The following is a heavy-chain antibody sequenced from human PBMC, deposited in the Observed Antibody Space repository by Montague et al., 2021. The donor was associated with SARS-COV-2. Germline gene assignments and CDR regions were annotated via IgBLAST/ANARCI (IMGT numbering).Heavy chain of an antibody. J-gene: IGHJ3*02. Sequence: SLRLSGAASGFTLCSHWMHWVRQAPGEGLVWVSRINSDGRNLGYADSVKGRFTISRDNAQNTLYLQMNSLRAEDTAVYYCARDRVVGVTTNTLDIWGQGTMVTVSS. CDR3: ARDRVVGVTTNTLDI. CDR1: GFTLCSHW. CDR2: INSDGRNL. D-gene: IGHD3-22*01. V-gene: IGHV3-74*01.